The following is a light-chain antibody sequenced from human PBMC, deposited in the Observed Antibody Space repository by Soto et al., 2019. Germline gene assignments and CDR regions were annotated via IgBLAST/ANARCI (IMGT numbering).Light chain of an antibody. J-gene: IGLJ1*01. Sequence: QSALTQPPSASGSPGQSVTISCTGTNSDIGGYIYVSWYRQYPGEAPKLLIYEVNKRSSGVPDRFSGSKSGNTASLTVSGLQADDEAHYYCSSYSGTNNFGVFGPGTKVTVL. CDR2: EVN. CDR3: SSYSGTNNFGV. V-gene: IGLV2-8*01. CDR1: NSDIGGYIY.